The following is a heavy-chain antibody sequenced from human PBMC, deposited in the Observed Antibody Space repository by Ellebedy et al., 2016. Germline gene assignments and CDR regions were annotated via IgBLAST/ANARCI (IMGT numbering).Heavy chain of an antibody. J-gene: IGHJ4*02. Sequence: GESLKISXAVSGFIFSKYWMHWVRQVPGKGLVWVSRIDTDGSTTDYADSVKGRFTISRDNAKNTLYLQMNSLRAEDTALYYCARQDHYYDNKRFDYWGQGTLVTVSS. D-gene: IGHD3-22*01. CDR2: IDTDGSTT. CDR3: ARQDHYYDNKRFDY. CDR1: GFIFSKYW. V-gene: IGHV3-74*01.